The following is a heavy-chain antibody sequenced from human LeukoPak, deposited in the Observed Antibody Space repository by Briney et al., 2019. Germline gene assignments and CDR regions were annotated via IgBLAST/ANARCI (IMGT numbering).Heavy chain of an antibody. CDR3: AKGLSTGWYDAFDF. Sequence: GRSLRLSCAASGFTFSSYAMHWVRQAPGKGLEWVAVISYDGSNKYYADSVKGRFTISRDTSKNTLYLQMNSLRAEDTAVYYCAKGLSTGWYDAFDFWGQGTMVTVSS. V-gene: IGHV3-30-3*01. CDR1: GFTFSSYA. J-gene: IGHJ3*01. D-gene: IGHD6-19*01. CDR2: ISYDGSNK.